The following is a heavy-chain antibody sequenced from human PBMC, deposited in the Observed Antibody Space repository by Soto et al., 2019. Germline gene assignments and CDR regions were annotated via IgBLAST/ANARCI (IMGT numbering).Heavy chain of an antibody. CDR3: GGDSSGYYYPDVFDI. J-gene: IGHJ3*02. CDR2: IWYDGSKK. CDR1: GFTFSGFG. V-gene: IGHV3-33*01. Sequence: GGSLKLSCEASGFTFSGFGMHWVRQAPGKGLEWVAVIWYDGSKKYYADCVKGRFTISRDNSKNALYLQMNSLRDEDTAVYYCGGDSSGYYYPDVFDIWGQGTMVTVSS. D-gene: IGHD3-22*01.